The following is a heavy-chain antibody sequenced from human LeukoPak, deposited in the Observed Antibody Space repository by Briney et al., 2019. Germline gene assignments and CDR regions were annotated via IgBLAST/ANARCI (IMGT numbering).Heavy chain of an antibody. V-gene: IGHV4-30-2*01. Sequence: SETLSLTCAVSGGFISSGGYSWSWIRQPPGKGLEWIGYIYHSGSTYYNPSLKSRVTISVDRSKNQFSLKLSSVTAADTAVYYCASGVIGYCSSTSCYTVGMDVWGQGTTVTVSS. CDR3: ASGVIGYCSSTSCYTVGMDV. CDR1: GGFISSGGYS. J-gene: IGHJ6*02. CDR2: IYHSGST. D-gene: IGHD2-2*02.